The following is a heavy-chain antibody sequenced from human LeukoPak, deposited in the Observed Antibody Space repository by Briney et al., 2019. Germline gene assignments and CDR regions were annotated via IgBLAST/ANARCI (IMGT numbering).Heavy chain of an antibody. D-gene: IGHD2-15*01. CDR1: GGSISSGSYY. CDR3: ARGSLGYCSGGSCGAFDI. V-gene: IGHV4-61*02. CDR2: IYITDSTIYTSGIT. Sequence: ASETLSLTCTVSGGSISSGSYYWSWIRQPAGKGLEWIGRIYITDSTIYTSGITDYNASLKSRVTISEDTSKNQFSLKLSSVTAADTAMYYCARGSLGYCSGGSCGAFDIWGQGTMVTVSS. J-gene: IGHJ3*02.